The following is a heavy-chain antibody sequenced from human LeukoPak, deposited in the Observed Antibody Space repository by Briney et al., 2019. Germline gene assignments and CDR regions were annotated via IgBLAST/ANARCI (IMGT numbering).Heavy chain of an antibody. CDR1: GFIFSIYW. V-gene: IGHV3-7*01. J-gene: IGHJ3*02. D-gene: IGHD2-15*01. CDR3: ARWDAYCPDGRCYSGDYSFDI. Sequence: GGSLILSCAASGFIFSIYWMSWVRQAPGKGLEWVASIKGDGGVKHFLDSVQGRFTISRDNAKNSLYLQMNSLRVEDTATYYCARWDAYCPDGRCYSGDYSFDIWGQGTTVTVSS. CDR2: IKGDGGVK.